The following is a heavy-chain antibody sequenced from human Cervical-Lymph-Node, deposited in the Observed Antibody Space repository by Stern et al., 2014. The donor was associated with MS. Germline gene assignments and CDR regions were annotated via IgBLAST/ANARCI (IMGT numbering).Heavy chain of an antibody. CDR2: ISSDGSRT. J-gene: IGHJ4*02. CDR3: VSGMTTVSY. Sequence: EVHLVESGGGVVQPGGSLRLSCAASGFTFSSYWMHWVRQAPGKGLVWFSRISSDGSRTDYADSVKGRFAIFRDNAKNTLYLQMNSLRAEDTAVYYCVSGMTTVSYWGQGALVTVSS. CDR1: GFTFSSYW. V-gene: IGHV3-74*02. D-gene: IGHD4-11*01.